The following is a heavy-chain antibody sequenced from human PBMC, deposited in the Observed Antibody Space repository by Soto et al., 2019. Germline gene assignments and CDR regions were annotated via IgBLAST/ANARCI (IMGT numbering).Heavy chain of an antibody. CDR1: GFTFGSYA. CDR2: ISGSGGST. Sequence: GGSLRLSCAASGFTFGSYAMSWVRQAPGKGLEWVSAISGSGGSTYYADSVKGRFTISRDNSKNTLYLQMNSLRAEDTAVYYCASPYGDYEFGYFQHWGQGTLVTVSS. V-gene: IGHV3-23*01. CDR3: ASPYGDYEFGYFQH. J-gene: IGHJ1*01. D-gene: IGHD4-17*01.